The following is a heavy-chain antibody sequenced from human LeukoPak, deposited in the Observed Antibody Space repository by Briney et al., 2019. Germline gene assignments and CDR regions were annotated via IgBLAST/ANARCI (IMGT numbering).Heavy chain of an antibody. D-gene: IGHD3-10*01. V-gene: IGHV3-30*02. CDR2: IRYDGSNK. CDR3: AIVTGGWFPNPN. J-gene: IGHJ4*02. CDR1: GFTFSSYE. Sequence: GGSLRLSCAASGFTFSSYEMNWVRQAPGKGLEWVAFIRYDGSNKYYADSVKGRFTISRDNSKNTLYLQMNSLRAEDTAVYYCAIVTGGWFPNPNWGQGTLVTVSS.